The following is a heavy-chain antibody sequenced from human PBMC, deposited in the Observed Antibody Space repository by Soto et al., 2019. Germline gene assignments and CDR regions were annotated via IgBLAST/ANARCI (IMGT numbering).Heavy chain of an antibody. D-gene: IGHD5-12*01. CDR3: ARGRGYSGDDHYYYFDMDV. CDR2: SIPIFGTA. J-gene: IGHJ6*02. CDR1: GGTFNNYP. V-gene: IGHV1-69*06. Sequence: QVQLVQSGAEVKKPASSVKVSCKASGGTFNNYPIPWVRQAPGEGLEWMGGSIPIFGTANYAQNFQGRVTISVDKSTSTAYMELSSLRSEDTAVYYCARGRGYSGDDHYYYFDMDVWGQGTTVTVSS.